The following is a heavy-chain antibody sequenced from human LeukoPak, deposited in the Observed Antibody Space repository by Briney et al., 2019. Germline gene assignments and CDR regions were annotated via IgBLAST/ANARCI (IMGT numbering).Heavy chain of an antibody. CDR1: GFTFSSYA. Sequence: GGSLRLSCAASGFTFSSYAMSWVRQAPGKGLEWVSAISGSGGSTYYADSVKGRFTISRDDSKNTLSLQMNSLKTEDTAVYYCATFPSGSWSAYWGQGTLVTVSS. V-gene: IGHV3-23*01. CDR2: ISGSGGST. CDR3: ATFPSGSWSAY. D-gene: IGHD1-26*01. J-gene: IGHJ4*02.